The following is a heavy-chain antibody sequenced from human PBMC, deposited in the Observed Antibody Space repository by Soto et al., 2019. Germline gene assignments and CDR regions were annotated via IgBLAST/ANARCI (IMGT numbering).Heavy chain of an antibody. CDR3: ARDSRTDGYKYDYFDY. CDR2: ISYDGRDE. Sequence: QVQLVESGGGVVQPGRSLRLSCKASGFTFSNYAIHWVRQAPGKGLEWVALISYDGRDEYYADSVKGRFTISRDNSKNTLYLQMNSLRAEDTGMFYCARDSRTDGYKYDYFDYWGQGTLVTVSS. V-gene: IGHV3-30*04. D-gene: IGHD5-12*01. J-gene: IGHJ4*02. CDR1: GFTFSNYA.